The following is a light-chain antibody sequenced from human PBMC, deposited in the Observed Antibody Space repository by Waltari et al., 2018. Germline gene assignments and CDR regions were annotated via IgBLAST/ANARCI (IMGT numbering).Light chain of an antibody. J-gene: IGLJ3*02. CDR3: AAWDHSLHAWV. CDR2: SNN. Sequence: QSVLTQPPSASGTPGQRVTISCSGTSSNVGGNDVNWYHQLPGTAPKALIYSNNRRPSGGPDRFSGSKSGTSASLAISGLLSEDEADYYCAAWDHSLHAWVFGGGTKLTVL. CDR1: SSNVGGND. V-gene: IGLV1-44*01.